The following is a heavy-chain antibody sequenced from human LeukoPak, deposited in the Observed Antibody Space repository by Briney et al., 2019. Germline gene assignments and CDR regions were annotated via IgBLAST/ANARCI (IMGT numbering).Heavy chain of an antibody. D-gene: IGHD3-3*01. CDR2: IYYSGST. V-gene: IGHV4-59*01. J-gene: IGHJ5*02. CDR1: GGSISSYY. Sequence: PSETLSLTCTVSGGSISSYYWSWIRQPPGKGLEWIGYIYYSGSTNYNPSLKSRVTISVDTSKNQFSLKLSSVTAVDTAVYYCARDLRFLGEFDPWGQGTLVTVSS. CDR3: ARDLRFLGEFDP.